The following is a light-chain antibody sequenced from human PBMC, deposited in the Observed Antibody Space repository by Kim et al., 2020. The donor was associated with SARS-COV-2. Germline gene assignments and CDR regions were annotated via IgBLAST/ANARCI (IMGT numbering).Light chain of an antibody. CDR2: DVS. Sequence: QSALTQPASVSGSPGQSITIPCTGTSSDIGTYNCVSWYQQHPDIAPKLMIFDVSKRPSGVSDRFSGSKSGNMASLTISGLQAEDEAHYYCSSFTSSNTWVFGGGTQLTVL. V-gene: IGLV2-14*03. J-gene: IGLJ3*02. CDR1: SSDIGTYNC. CDR3: SSFTSSNTWV.